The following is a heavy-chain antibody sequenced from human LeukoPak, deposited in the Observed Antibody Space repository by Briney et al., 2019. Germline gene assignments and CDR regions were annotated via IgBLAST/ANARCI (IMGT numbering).Heavy chain of an antibody. Sequence: PGGSLRLSCAASGFTFSDYYMSWIRQAPGKGLEWVSYISSSGSNIYYADSVKGRFTISRDNAKNSLYLQMNSLRAEDTAVYYCARANYYDSSGYYPYWGQGTLVTVSS. CDR1: GFTFSDYY. J-gene: IGHJ4*02. CDR3: ARANYYDSSGYYPY. CDR2: ISSSGSNI. V-gene: IGHV3-11*04. D-gene: IGHD3-22*01.